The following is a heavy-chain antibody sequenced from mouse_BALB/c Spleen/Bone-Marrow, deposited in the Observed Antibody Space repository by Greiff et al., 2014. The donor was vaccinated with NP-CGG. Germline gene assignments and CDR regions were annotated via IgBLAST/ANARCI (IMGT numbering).Heavy chain of an antibody. CDR3: AKWGHHGNFYGKGY. CDR2: IWGDGSI. J-gene: IGHJ4*01. V-gene: IGHV2-3*01. CDR1: GFSLTNYG. D-gene: IGHD2-1*01. Sequence: VQLVESGPGLVAPSQNLSITCTVSGFSLTNYGVSWVRQPPGKGLEWLGVIWGDGSINYHSDLIARLSISKDNSKSQVFLKLNSLQIDGTASYYCAKWGHHGNFYGKGYWGQRTSVTVSS.